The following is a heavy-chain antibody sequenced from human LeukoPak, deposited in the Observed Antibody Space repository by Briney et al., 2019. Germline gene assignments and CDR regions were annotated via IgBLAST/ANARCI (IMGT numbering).Heavy chain of an antibody. Sequence: PSETLSLTCTVSGGSISSGDFYWSWIRQPPGKGLEWIGYIYYSGSTYYTPSLKSRVTISLDTSKIQFSLKLSSVTAADTAVYYCARVSSGSYYKYNWFDPWGQGTLVTVSS. CDR1: GGSISSGDFY. D-gene: IGHD3-10*02. CDR3: ARVSSGSYYKYNWFDP. J-gene: IGHJ5*02. CDR2: IYYSGST. V-gene: IGHV4-30-4*02.